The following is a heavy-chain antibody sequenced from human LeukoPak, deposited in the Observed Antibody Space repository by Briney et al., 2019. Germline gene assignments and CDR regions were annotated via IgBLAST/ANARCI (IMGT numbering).Heavy chain of an antibody. J-gene: IGHJ5*02. CDR1: GFTFSDYY. D-gene: IGHD2-21*02. Sequence: GGSLRLSCTASGFTFSDYYMSWIRRAPGKGLEWVSYISGSGSIIYYADSVKGRFTISTDNAKNSLYLQMNSLRAEDTAVYYCARRTAGSLGWFDPWGQGTLVTVSS. V-gene: IGHV3-11*04. CDR2: ISGSGSII. CDR3: ARRTAGSLGWFDP.